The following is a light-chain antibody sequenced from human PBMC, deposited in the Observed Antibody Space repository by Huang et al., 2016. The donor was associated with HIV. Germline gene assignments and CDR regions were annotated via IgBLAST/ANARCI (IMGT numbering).Light chain of an antibody. V-gene: IGKV4-1*01. CDR1: QSVLYRSNNKNY. CDR2: WAA. Sequence: DIVMTQSPDSLAVSLGERGTINCKSSQSVLYRSNNKNYLAWYQQKPGQPPKLLISWAATRESGVPDRFTGSGSGTDFSLTISSLQAEDVAVYYCQQYDTSPWTFGQGTKVEIK. CDR3: QQYDTSPWT. J-gene: IGKJ1*01.